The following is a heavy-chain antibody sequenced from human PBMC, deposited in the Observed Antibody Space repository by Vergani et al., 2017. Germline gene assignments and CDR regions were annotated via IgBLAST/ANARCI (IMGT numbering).Heavy chain of an antibody. D-gene: IGHD3-10*01. J-gene: IGHJ4*02. CDR1: EFTFSNYA. CDR2: ISGSGVSA. Sequence: EVQLLESGGGLVQPGGSLRLTCAASEFTFSNYAMNWVRQAPGKGLEWVSGISGSGVSAYYTVSVKGRFTISRDNSKNMLFLQMNNLRTEDTAIYYCAXQYFVSGNYLFDYWGQGTLVTVSS. CDR3: AXQYFVSGNYLFDY. V-gene: IGHV3-23*01.